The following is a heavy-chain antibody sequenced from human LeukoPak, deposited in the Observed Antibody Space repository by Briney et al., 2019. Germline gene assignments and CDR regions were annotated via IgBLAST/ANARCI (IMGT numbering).Heavy chain of an antibody. CDR3: ARASSSSYWRGVDY. D-gene: IGHD6-13*01. CDR1: GFTFSDYG. Sequence: GGSLRLSCAASGFTFSDYGMHWVRQAPGKGLEWVAVMSYDGTNKYYADSVRGPFTISRDNSKNTLYLQMNSLRAEDTAVYYCARASSSSYWRGVDYWGQGTRVTVSS. J-gene: IGHJ4*02. V-gene: IGHV3-33*01. CDR2: MSYDGTNK.